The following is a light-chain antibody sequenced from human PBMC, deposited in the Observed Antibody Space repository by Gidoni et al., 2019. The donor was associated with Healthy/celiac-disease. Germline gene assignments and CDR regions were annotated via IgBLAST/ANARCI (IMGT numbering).Light chain of an antibody. CDR1: QSVSSSY. Sequence: EIVLTQSPATLSLSPGERATLYCGASQSVSSSYLAWYQQKPGLAPRLLIYDASSRATGLPDRFSGSGSGTDFTLTISRLEPEDCAVYYCQQYGSSRGTFGGGTKVEIK. CDR3: QQYGSSRGT. CDR2: DAS. V-gene: IGKV3D-20*01. J-gene: IGKJ4*01.